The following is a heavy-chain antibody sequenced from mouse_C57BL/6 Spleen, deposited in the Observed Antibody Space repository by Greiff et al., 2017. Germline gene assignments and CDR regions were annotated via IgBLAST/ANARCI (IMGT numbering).Heavy chain of an antibody. Sequence: VQLQQSGAELARPGASVKLSCKASGYTFTSYGISWVKQRTGQGLEWIGEIYPRSGNTYYNEKFKGKATLTADKSSSTAYMELRSLTSEDSAVYFCARSPPEVAQGYYFDYWGQGTTLTVSS. D-gene: IGHD1-1*01. CDR1: GYTFTSYG. CDR2: IYPRSGNT. V-gene: IGHV1-81*01. CDR3: ARSPPEVAQGYYFDY. J-gene: IGHJ2*01.